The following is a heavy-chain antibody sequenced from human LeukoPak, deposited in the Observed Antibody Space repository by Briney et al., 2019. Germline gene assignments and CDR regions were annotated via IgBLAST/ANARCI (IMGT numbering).Heavy chain of an antibody. CDR1: GFTFSSYS. Sequence: GSLRLSCAASGFTFSSYSMNWVRQAPGRELEWISYISYISDSGTTIYYADSVKGRFTISRDDAKNSVYLQMNSLRDEDTAVYYCATDGTPLRVGEVFFDNWGQGTLVTVSS. CDR2: ISDSGTTI. V-gene: IGHV3-48*02. D-gene: IGHD3-10*01. CDR3: ATDGTPLRVGEVFFDN. J-gene: IGHJ4*02.